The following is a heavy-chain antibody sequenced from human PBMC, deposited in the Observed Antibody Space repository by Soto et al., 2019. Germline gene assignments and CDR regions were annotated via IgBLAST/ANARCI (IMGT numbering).Heavy chain of an antibody. V-gene: IGHV1-69*13. CDR1: GGTFSSYA. D-gene: IGHD3-3*01. CDR2: IIPIFGTA. Sequence: SVKVSCKASGGTFSSYAISWVRQAPGQGLEWMGGIIPIFGTANYAQKFQGRVTITADESTSTAYMELSSLRSEDTAVYYCARDRVDQGVLRFLEWSNYYYGMDVWGQGTTVTVSS. CDR3: ARDRVDQGVLRFLEWSNYYYGMDV. J-gene: IGHJ6*02.